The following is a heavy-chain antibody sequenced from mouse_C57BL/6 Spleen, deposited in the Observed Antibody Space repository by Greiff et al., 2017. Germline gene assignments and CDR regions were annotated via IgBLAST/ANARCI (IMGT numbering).Heavy chain of an antibody. D-gene: IGHD3-1*01. CDR3: ARRVSGLHYFDY. J-gene: IGHJ2*01. CDR2: INPGSGGT. V-gene: IGHV1-54*01. Sequence: VKLQQSGAELVRPGTSVKVSCKASGYAFTNYLIEWVKQRPGQGLEWIGVINPGSGGTNYNEKFKGKATLTADKSSSTAYMQLSSLTSEDSAVSFCARRVSGLHYFDYWGQGTTLTVSS. CDR1: GYAFTNYL.